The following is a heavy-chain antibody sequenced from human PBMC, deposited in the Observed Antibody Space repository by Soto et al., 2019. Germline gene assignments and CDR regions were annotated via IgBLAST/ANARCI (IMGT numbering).Heavy chain of an antibody. CDR2: IYYSGST. CDR3: ASNALWFGEYVDNCGRDV. Sequence: SETLSLTCTVSGGSISSGDYYWSWLRQPPGKGLEWIGYIYYSGSTYYNPSLKSRVTISVDTSKNQFSLKLSSVTAADTAMYYCASNALWFGEYVDNCGRDVWGQGTTVTVSS. D-gene: IGHD3-10*01. CDR1: GGSISSGDYY. V-gene: IGHV4-30-4*01. J-gene: IGHJ6*02.